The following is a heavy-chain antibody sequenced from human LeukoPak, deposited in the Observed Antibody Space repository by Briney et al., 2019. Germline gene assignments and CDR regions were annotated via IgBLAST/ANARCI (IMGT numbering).Heavy chain of an antibody. D-gene: IGHD3-16*02. V-gene: IGHV4-39*01. CDR2: IYYSGST. CDR3: YVWGSYRPEYFQH. J-gene: IGHJ1*01. Sequence: PSETLSLTCTVSGGSISSSSYYWGWIRQPPGKGLEWIGSIYYSGSTYYNPSLKSRVTISVDTSKNQFSLKLSSVTAADTAVYYDYVWGSYRPEYFQHWGQGTLVTVSS. CDR1: GGSISSSSYY.